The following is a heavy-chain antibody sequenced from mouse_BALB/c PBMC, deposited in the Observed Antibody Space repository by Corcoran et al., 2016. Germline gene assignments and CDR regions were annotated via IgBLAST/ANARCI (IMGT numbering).Heavy chain of an antibody. J-gene: IGHJ4*01. CDR3: ARSGFYAMDY. CDR1: GYSFTGYY. V-gene: IGHV1-26*01. CDR2: INPYNGAT. Sequence: EVQLQQSGPELVKPGASVKISCKASGYSFTGYYMHWVKQSHVKSLEWIGRINPYNGATSHNQNFKDKASLTVDKSSSTAYMELHSLTSEDSVVYYCARSGFYAMDYWGQGTSVTVSS.